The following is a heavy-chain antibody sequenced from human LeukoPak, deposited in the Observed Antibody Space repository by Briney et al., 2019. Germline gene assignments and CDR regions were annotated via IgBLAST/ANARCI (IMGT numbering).Heavy chain of an antibody. J-gene: IGHJ6*02. CDR1: GFTFSSYS. Sequence: GGSLRLSCAASGFTFSSYSMNWVRQAPGKGLEWVSYITSSSGIYYADSVKGRFTISRDNAKNSLYLQMNSLRDEDTAVYYCAREIAAAGSLHYGMDVWGQGTTVTVSS. D-gene: IGHD6-13*01. V-gene: IGHV3-48*02. CDR2: ITSSSGI. CDR3: AREIAAAGSLHYGMDV.